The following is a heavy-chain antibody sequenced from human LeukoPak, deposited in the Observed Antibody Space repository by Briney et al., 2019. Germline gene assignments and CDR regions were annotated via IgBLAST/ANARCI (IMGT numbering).Heavy chain of an antibody. CDR2: IRYDGSNK. CDR1: GFTSISYG. J-gene: IGHJ4*02. D-gene: IGHD5-24*01. CDR3: AKDTVRWLQIKGGEVIDY. V-gene: IGHV3-30*02. Sequence: GGSLRLSCAASGFTSISYGMHWVRQAPGKGLEWVAFIRYDGSNKYYADSVKGRFTISRDNSKNTLYLQMNSLRAEDTAVYYSAKDTVRWLQIKGGEVIDYWGQGTLVTVSS.